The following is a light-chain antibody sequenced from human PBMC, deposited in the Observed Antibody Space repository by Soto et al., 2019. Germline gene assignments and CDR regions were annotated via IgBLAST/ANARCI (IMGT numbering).Light chain of an antibody. CDR1: QSIGNW. J-gene: IGKJ1*01. V-gene: IGKV1-5*03. Sequence: DIQMTQSPSTLSASEGDRVTITCRASQSIGNWLAWYQQKTGKAPKLLIYKASILQSGVPARFSGSGSGTEFTLTISSLQPDDFATYYCQQYDSYSEAFGQGTKVDIK. CDR3: QQYDSYSEA. CDR2: KAS.